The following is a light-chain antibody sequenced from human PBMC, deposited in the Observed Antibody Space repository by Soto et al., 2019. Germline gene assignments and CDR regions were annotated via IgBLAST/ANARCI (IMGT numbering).Light chain of an antibody. Sequence: EIVLTQSPATLSLSPGERATLSCRASQSISSYLAWYQQKPGQAPRLLIYAASNRATGTPARFSGSGSGTEFTLTISSLEPEDFAVYYCQQRSHWPPWAFGQGTKVELK. V-gene: IGKV3-11*01. J-gene: IGKJ1*01. CDR1: QSISSY. CDR3: QQRSHWPPWA. CDR2: AAS.